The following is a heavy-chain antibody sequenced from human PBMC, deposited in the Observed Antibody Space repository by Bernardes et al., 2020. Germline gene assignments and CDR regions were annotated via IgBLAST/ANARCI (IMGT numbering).Heavy chain of an antibody. J-gene: IGHJ3*02. V-gene: IGHV3-21*01. CDR2: LSRSSRYL. Sequence: GGTLHLSCAASGFTFRSSSLNWVRQDPGPGLAWVSSLSRSSRYLYYADSVKGRFTISRDNAKNSLYLQMNSLRAEDTAVYYCARATFWSGYYLDAFDIWGQGTMVTGSA. CDR1: GFTFRSSS. CDR3: ARATFWSGYYLDAFDI. D-gene: IGHD3-3*01.